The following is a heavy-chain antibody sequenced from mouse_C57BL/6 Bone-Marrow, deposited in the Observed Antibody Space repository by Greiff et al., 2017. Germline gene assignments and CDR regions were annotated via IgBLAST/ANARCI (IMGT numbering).Heavy chain of an antibody. CDR3: ARGWPSRYYGSSYGFSY. D-gene: IGHD1-1*01. CDR1: GYSFTGYF. Sequence: VQLQQSGPELVKPGDSVKISCKASGYSFTGYFMNWVMQSHGKSLEWIGRINPYNGDTFYNQKFKGKATLTVDKSSSTAHMELRRLTSEDSAVYYCARGWPSRYYGSSYGFSYWGQETLVTVSA. V-gene: IGHV1-20*01. CDR2: INPYNGDT. J-gene: IGHJ3*01.